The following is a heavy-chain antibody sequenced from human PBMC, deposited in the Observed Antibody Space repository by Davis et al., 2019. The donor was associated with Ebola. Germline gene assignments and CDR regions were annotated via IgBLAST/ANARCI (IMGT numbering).Heavy chain of an antibody. CDR3: ARDHGLLWFGDSYYGMDV. Sequence: GESLKISCAASGFTFSSYWMSWVRQAPGKGLEWVANIKQDGSEKYYVDSVKGRFTISRDNAKNSLYLQMNSLRAEDTAVYYCARDHGLLWFGDSYYGMDVWGQGTTVTVSS. CDR1: GFTFSSYW. D-gene: IGHD3-10*01. CDR2: IKQDGSEK. J-gene: IGHJ6*02. V-gene: IGHV3-7*03.